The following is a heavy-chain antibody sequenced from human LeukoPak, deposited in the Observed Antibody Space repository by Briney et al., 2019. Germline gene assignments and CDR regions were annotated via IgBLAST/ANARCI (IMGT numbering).Heavy chain of an antibody. V-gene: IGHV3-23*01. D-gene: IGHD3-3*01. CDR2: ISGSGGST. CDR1: GFTFTDYW. Sequence: GGSLRLSCAASGFTFTDYWMSWVRQAPGKGLEWVSAISGSGGSTYYADSVKGRFTISRDNSKNTLYLQMNSLRAEDTAVYYCAKATFGVYSPNAFDIWGQGTMVTVSS. CDR3: AKATFGVYSPNAFDI. J-gene: IGHJ3*02.